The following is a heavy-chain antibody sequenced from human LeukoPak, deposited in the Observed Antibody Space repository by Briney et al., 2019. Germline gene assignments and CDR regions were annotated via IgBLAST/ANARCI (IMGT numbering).Heavy chain of an antibody. CDR3: ARGGYGFDY. CDR2: TRNKANSYTT. Sequence: PGGSLRLSCAASGFTFSSYSMNWVRQAPGKGLEWVGRTRNKANSYTTEYAASVKGRFTISRDDSKNSLYLQMNSLKTEDTAVYYCARGGYGFDYWGQGTLVTVSS. J-gene: IGHJ4*02. CDR1: GFTFSSYS. V-gene: IGHV3-72*01. D-gene: IGHD5-18*01.